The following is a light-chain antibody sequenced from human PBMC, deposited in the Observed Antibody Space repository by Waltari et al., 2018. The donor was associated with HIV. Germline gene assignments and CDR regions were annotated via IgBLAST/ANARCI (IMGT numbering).Light chain of an antibody. V-gene: IGKV4-1*01. CDR1: HSLVYGSNNKRY. Sequence: DIVMTQSPDSLAVALGERATIPCKSSHSLVYGSNNKRYLAWYQQKPGQPPKLLIYWASTRESGVPDRFSGSGSGTDFTLTISSLQAEDVAVYYCQQYYSTPLTFGGGTKVEIK. J-gene: IGKJ4*01. CDR2: WAS. CDR3: QQYYSTPLT.